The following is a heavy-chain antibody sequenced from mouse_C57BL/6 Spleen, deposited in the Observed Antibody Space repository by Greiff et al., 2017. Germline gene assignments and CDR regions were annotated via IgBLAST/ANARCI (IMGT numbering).Heavy chain of an antibody. V-gene: IGHV6-3*01. D-gene: IGHD1-1*01. J-gene: IGHJ1*03. CDR2: IRLKSDNYAT. CDR1: GFTFSNYW. Sequence: EVKLVESGGGLVQPGGSMKLSCVASGFTFSNYWMNWVRQSPEKGLEWVAQIRLKSDNYATHYAESVKGRFTISRDDSKSSVYLQMNNLRAEDTGIYYCTGQNYYGSSYWYFDVWGTGTTVTVSS. CDR3: TGQNYYGSSYWYFDV.